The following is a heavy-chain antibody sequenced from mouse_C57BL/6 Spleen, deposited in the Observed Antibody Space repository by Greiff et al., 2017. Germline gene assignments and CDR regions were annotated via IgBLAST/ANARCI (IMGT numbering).Heavy chain of an antibody. CDR3: TDGYDAWFDY. J-gene: IGHJ2*01. Sequence: EVKLVESGGGLVQPGGSMKLSCVASGFTFSNYWMNWVRQSPEKGLEWVAQIRLKSDNYATHYAESVKGRFTISRDDSKSSVYLQMNNLRAGDPGIYCCTDGYDAWFDYWGQGTTRTVSS. D-gene: IGHD2-2*01. V-gene: IGHV6-3*01. CDR2: IRLKSDNYAT. CDR1: GFTFSNYW.